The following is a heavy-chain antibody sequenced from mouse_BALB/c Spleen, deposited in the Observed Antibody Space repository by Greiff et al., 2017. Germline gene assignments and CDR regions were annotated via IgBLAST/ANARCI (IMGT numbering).Heavy chain of an antibody. V-gene: IGHV5-12-2*01. CDR1: GFTFSSYT. CDR2: ISNGGGST. J-gene: IGHJ4*01. D-gene: IGHD2-4*01. CDR3: ARQRIYYDYDALYAMDY. Sequence: EVKLMESGGGLVQPGGSLKLSCAASGFTFSSYTMSWVRQTPEKRLEWVAYISNGGGSTYYPDTVKGRFTISRDNAKNTLYLQMSSLKSEDTAMYYCARQRIYYDYDALYAMDYWGQGTSVTVSS.